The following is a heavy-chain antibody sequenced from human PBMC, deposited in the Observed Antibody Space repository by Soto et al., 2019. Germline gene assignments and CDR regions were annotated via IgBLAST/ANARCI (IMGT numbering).Heavy chain of an antibody. CDR3: ARGVSSGWDTFFDY. J-gene: IGHJ4*02. V-gene: IGHV3-74*01. CDR2: ITTDGSSA. D-gene: IGHD6-19*01. CDR1: GFTFSSYA. Sequence: PGGSLRLSCAGSGFTFSSYALNWVRQAPGKGLEWVSSITTDGSSASYADSVQGRFTITRDNSKNTLYLQMNSLRAEDTAVYYCARGVSSGWDTFFDYWGQGTLVTVSS.